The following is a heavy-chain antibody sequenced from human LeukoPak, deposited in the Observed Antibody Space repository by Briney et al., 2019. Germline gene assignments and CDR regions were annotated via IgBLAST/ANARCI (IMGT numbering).Heavy chain of an antibody. CDR2: ITGSGGTT. V-gene: IGHV3-23*01. Sequence: PGGSLRLSCAASGFTFSSYVMSWVRQAPGKGLGWVSAITGSGGTTYYADFVKGRFTISRDNSKNTLYLQMNSLRAEDTAVYHCAKGGYSSWGQGTRVTVSS. CDR1: GFTFSSYV. J-gene: IGHJ4*02. CDR3: AKGGYSS. D-gene: IGHD3-16*02.